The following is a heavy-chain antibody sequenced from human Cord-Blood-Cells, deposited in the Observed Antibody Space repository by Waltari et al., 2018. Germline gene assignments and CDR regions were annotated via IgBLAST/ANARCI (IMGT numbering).Heavy chain of an antibody. D-gene: IGHD3-10*01. CDR3: ARFPECLWFGELFDY. Sequence: QVQLVESGGGLVNPGGPLRLSCAASGFTFSDYYMRWIRPATGEGLEWVSYISSSGSTIYYAESVKGRITISRDNAENSLYLRMQSMRAEDTAVYYCARFPECLWFGELFDYWGQGTMVTVSS. CDR2: ISSSGSTI. J-gene: IGHJ4*02. V-gene: IGHV3-11*04. CDR1: GFTFSDYY.